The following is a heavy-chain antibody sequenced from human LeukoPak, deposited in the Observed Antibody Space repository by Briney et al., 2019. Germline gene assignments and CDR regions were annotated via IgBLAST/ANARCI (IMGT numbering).Heavy chain of an antibody. D-gene: IGHD2-2*01. CDR2: IYPGDSDT. CDR3: AKQAAIEVVVREDWFDP. J-gene: IGHJ5*02. CDR1: GYSFTSYW. Sequence: GESLKISCKGSGYSFTSYWIGWVRQMPGKGLEWMGIIYPGDSDTRYSPSFQGQVTISADKSISTAYLQWSSLKASDTAMYYCAKQAAIEVVVREDWFDPWGQGTQVTVSS. V-gene: IGHV5-51*01.